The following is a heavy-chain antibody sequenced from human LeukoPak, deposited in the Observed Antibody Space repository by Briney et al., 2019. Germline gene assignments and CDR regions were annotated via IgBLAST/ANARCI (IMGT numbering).Heavy chain of an antibody. CDR3: ARRGAAAYDY. J-gene: IGHJ4*02. Sequence: SGTLSLTCAVSGGPISSYYWSWIRQPPGKGLEWIGYIYYSGSTNYNPSLKSRVTISVDTSKNQFSLKLSSVTAADTAVYYCARRGAAAYDYWGQGTLVTVSS. V-gene: IGHV4-59*01. D-gene: IGHD6-13*01. CDR2: IYYSGST. CDR1: GGPISSYY.